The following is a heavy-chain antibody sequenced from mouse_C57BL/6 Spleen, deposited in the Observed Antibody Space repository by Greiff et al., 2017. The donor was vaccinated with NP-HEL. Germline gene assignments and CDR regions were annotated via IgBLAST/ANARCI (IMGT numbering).Heavy chain of an antibody. V-gene: IGHV1-15*01. CDR2: IDPETGGT. J-gene: IGHJ4*01. CDR3: TRRVLYYYAMDY. Sequence: QVQLKESGAELVRPGASVTLSCKASGYTFTDYEMHWVKQTPVHGLEWIGAIDPETGGTAYNQKFKGKAILTADKSSSTAYMELRSLTSEDSAVYYCTRRVLYYYAMDYWGQGTSVTVSS. CDR1: GYTFTDYE.